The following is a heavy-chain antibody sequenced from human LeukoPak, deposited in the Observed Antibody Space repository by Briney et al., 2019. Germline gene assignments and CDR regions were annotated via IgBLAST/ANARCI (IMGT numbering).Heavy chain of an antibody. CDR3: VKDVGDYYGSTGYYYGD. D-gene: IGHD3-22*01. CDR2: ISWTTDFI. J-gene: IGHJ4*02. Sequence: GGSLRLSCAASGFTFDDFIMHWVRHVPGKGLEWVSGISWTTDFIAYADSVKGRFIISRDNAKNSLYLQMNTLRPEDTALYYCVKDVGDYYGSTGYYYGDWGQGTLVTVSS. V-gene: IGHV3-9*01. CDR1: GFTFDDFI.